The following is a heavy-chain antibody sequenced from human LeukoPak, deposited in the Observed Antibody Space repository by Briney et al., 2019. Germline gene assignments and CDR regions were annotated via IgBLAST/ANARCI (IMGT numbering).Heavy chain of an antibody. CDR2: IYYSGSI. V-gene: IGHV4-39*01. CDR1: GGSISSSSYY. Sequence: SETLSLTCTVSGGSISSSSYYWGWIRQPPGKGLEWIGSIYYSGSIYYNPSLKSRVTISVDTSKNQFSLKLSSVTAADTAVYYCARHMASRQWLVPLDAFDIWGQGTMVTVSS. CDR3: ARHMASRQWLVPLDAFDI. J-gene: IGHJ3*02. D-gene: IGHD6-19*01.